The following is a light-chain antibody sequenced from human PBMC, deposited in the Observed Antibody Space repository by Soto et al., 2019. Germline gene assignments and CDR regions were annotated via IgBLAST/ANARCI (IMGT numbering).Light chain of an antibody. CDR3: AVWDDSLNGRV. CDR2: NNN. J-gene: IGLJ3*02. V-gene: IGLV1-44*01. CDR1: SSNIGSYT. Sequence: QLVLTQPPSASGTPGQRVTFSCSGSSSNIGSYTVNWYQQLPGTAPKLLIYNNNQRPSGVPDRFSGSKSGTSASLAIGGLQSEDEADYYCAVWDDSLNGRVFGGGTKLTVL.